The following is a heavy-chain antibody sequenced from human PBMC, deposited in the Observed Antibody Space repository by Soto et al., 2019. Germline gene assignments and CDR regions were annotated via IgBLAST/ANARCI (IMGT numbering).Heavy chain of an antibody. CDR3: ARDGSGYDWDQGPLDY. Sequence: ASVKVSCKASGYTFTSYGISWVRQAPGQGLEWMGWISAYNGNTNYAQKLQGRVTMTTDTSTSTAYMELRSLRSDDTAVYYCARDGSGYDWDQGPLDYWGQGTLVTVSS. CDR2: ISAYNGNT. CDR1: GYTFTSYG. D-gene: IGHD5-12*01. V-gene: IGHV1-18*01. J-gene: IGHJ4*02.